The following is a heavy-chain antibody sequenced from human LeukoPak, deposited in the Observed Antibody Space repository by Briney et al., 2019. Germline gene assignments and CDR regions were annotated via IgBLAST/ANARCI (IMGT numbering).Heavy chain of an antibody. CDR3: ARGGYYNSGSFPDY. Sequence: ASVKVSCEASGYTFTSFGINWVRQAPGQGLEWMGWISPYNGDTHYAQNLQGRLTMTTDTSTSTAYMDLRSLISDDTAVYFCARGGYYNSGSFPDYWGQGTLVTVSS. CDR1: GYTFTSFG. D-gene: IGHD3-10*01. CDR2: ISPYNGDT. J-gene: IGHJ4*02. V-gene: IGHV1-18*01.